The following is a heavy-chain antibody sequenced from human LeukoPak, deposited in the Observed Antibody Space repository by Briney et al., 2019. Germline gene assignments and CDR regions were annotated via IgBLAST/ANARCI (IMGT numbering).Heavy chain of an antibody. CDR2: ISRSGDST. CDR1: GFTFGSYA. J-gene: IGHJ4*02. CDR3: ARYSGIVTTTPTVFDY. D-gene: IGHD5-12*01. Sequence: GSLRLSCEASGFTFGSYAMSWVRQAPGKGLEWVSTISRSGDSTSYSDSVKGRISISRDNSKNTVSLRLNSLRAEDTAVYYCARYSGIVTTTPTVFDYWGQGTLVTVSS. V-gene: IGHV3-23*01.